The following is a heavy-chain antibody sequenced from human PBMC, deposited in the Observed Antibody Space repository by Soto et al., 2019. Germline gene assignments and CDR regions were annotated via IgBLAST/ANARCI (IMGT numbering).Heavy chain of an antibody. Sequence: QVQLVQSGAEVKKPGASVKVSCKASGYTFTTYAIHWLRQAPGQRLEWMGWINVGNGNTKYSQNFQGRVTITRDTSASTAYMELSSLRSEDTAFYYCARALRLTGDAFDIWGRGTMVTVSS. CDR2: INVGNGNT. CDR1: GYTFTTYA. CDR3: ARALRLTGDAFDI. D-gene: IGHD7-27*01. V-gene: IGHV1-3*01. J-gene: IGHJ3*02.